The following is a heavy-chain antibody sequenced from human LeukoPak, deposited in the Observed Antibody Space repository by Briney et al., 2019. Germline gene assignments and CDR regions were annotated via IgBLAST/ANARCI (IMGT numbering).Heavy chain of an antibody. CDR3: TTDISAVLY. D-gene: IGHD1-14*01. CDR1: GFTFSSYN. V-gene: IGHV3-48*02. Sequence: GGSLRLSCAASGFTFSSYNMNWVRQAPGKGLEWVSYITSSSSTIYYADSVKGRFTISRDNARNSLYLQMNSLRDEDTAVYYCTTDISAVLYWGQGTLVTVSS. CDR2: ITSSSSTI. J-gene: IGHJ4*02.